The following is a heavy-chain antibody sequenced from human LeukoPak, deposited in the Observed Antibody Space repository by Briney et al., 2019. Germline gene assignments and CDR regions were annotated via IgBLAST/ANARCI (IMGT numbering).Heavy chain of an antibody. CDR2: VTGSGSAT. D-gene: IGHD1-26*01. J-gene: IGHJ6*02. CDR1: GFTFNSYA. CDR3: AKDKGWGYSTYDYYGMDV. V-gene: IGHV3-23*01. Sequence: PGGSLRLSCAASGFTFNSYAMSWVRQASGKGLEWVSTVTGSGSATYYADSVKGRFTISRDNTKNSLCPQMNSLRAEDTAVYYCAKDKGWGYSTYDYYGMDVWGQGTTVTVSS.